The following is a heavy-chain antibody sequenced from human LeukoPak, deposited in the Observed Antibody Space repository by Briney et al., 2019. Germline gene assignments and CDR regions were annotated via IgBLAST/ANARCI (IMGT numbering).Heavy chain of an antibody. CDR1: GYTFTSYG. Sequence: ATVKVSCKASGYTFTSYGISWVRQAPGQGLEWMGWISAYNGNTNYAQKLQGRVTMTTDTSTSTAYMELRSLRSDDTAVYYCARVQAGGVAFDIWGQGTMVTVSS. D-gene: IGHD3-16*01. CDR2: ISAYNGNT. CDR3: ARVQAGGVAFDI. J-gene: IGHJ3*02. V-gene: IGHV1-18*01.